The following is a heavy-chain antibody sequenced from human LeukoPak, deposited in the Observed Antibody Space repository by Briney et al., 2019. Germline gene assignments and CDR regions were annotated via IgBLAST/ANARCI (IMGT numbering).Heavy chain of an antibody. D-gene: IGHD3-9*01. J-gene: IGHJ4*02. CDR3: AGTPSSYDILSY. CDR1: GGSISSGSYY. CDR2: IYTSGST. Sequence: PSQTLSLTCTVSGGSISSGSYYWSWIRQPAGKGLEWIGRIYTSGSTNYNPSLKSRVTISVDTSKNQFSLKLSSVTPADTAVYYCAGTPSSYDILSYWGQGTLVTVSS. V-gene: IGHV4-61*02.